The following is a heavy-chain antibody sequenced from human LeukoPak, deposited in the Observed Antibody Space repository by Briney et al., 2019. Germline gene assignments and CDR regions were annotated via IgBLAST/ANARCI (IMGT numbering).Heavy chain of an antibody. CDR1: GFTFRPYS. J-gene: IGHJ4*02. CDR3: ARDAAWPPQDFDC. V-gene: IGHV3-48*01. CDR2: LSRGSSAI. Sequence: GGSLRLSCAASGFTFRPYSMACARRAPGKGLEWGSYLSRGSSAIYYADSVKGRFTISRDNARNSLSLQMNSLRVDDTAVYYCARDAAWPPQDFDCWGQGTLVTVSS. D-gene: IGHD2-15*01.